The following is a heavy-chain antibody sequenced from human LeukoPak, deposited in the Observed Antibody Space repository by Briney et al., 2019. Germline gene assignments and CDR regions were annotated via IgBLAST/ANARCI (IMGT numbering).Heavy chain of an antibody. V-gene: IGHV3-30*02. J-gene: IGHJ4*02. CDR3: AKDDDRHWGSSCQDY. Sequence: GGSLRLSCAASGFDFKNYGMHWVRQAPGKGLEGVAFIRYDGSPKYYADYVWGRFTISRDNSKNMLYLQLNSLETEDTAVYYCAKDDDRHWGSSCQDYWGQGTLVTVSS. D-gene: IGHD2-2*01. CDR1: GFDFKNYG. CDR2: IRYDGSPK.